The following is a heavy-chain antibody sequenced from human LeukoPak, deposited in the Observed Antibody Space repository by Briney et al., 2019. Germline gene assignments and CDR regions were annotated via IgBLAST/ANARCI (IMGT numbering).Heavy chain of an antibody. Sequence: SETLSLTCTVSGGSISSSSYYWGWIRQPPGKGLEWIGSIYYSGSTYYNPSLKSRVTISVDTSKNQFSLKLSSVTAADTAVYYCAKDPYYDSSGYDAWGQGTLVTVSS. V-gene: IGHV4-39*02. CDR2: IYYSGST. CDR1: GGSISSSSYY. D-gene: IGHD3-22*01. J-gene: IGHJ5*02. CDR3: AKDPYYDSSGYDA.